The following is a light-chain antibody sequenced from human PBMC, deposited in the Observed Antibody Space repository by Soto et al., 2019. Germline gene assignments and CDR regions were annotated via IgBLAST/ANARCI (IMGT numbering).Light chain of an antibody. CDR1: QRVGIN. Sequence: EIVMTQSPATLSVSPGETATLSCRASQRVGINLAWYQQKPGQAPRLLIYGASSRATGIPDRFSGSGSGTDFTLTISRLEPEDFAVYYCQHYGSSTRTFGQGTKVDIK. CDR2: GAS. CDR3: QHYGSSTRT. J-gene: IGKJ1*01. V-gene: IGKV3-20*01.